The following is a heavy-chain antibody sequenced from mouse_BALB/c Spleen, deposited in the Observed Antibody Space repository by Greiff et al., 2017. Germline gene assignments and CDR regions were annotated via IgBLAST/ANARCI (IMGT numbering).Heavy chain of an antibody. V-gene: IGHV1-14*01. CDR2: INPYNDGA. CDR1: GYTFTSYV. J-gene: IGHJ2*01. D-gene: IGHD1-1*01. CDR3: ARGVYYGSSYFDY. Sequence: QLQESGPELVKPGASVKMSCKASGYTFTSYVMHWVKQKPGQGLEWIGYINPYNDGAKYNEKFKGKATLTSDKSSSTAYMELSSLTSEDSAVYYCARGVYYGSSYFDYWGQGTTLTVSS.